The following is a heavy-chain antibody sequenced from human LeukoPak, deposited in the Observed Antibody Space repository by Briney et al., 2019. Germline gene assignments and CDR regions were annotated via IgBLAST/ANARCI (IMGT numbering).Heavy chain of an antibody. J-gene: IGHJ5*02. Sequence: SETLSLTCTVSGDSITSYYWSWIRQAPEKGLEWIGYVSNSGRSDYGPSLKSRVTMSIDTSKNQFSLRMTSVTAADTAVYYCARGLKVGATDFSWFDPWGQGTLVTVSS. V-gene: IGHV4-59*01. CDR2: VSNSGRS. CDR3: ARGLKVGATDFSWFDP. D-gene: IGHD1-26*01. CDR1: GDSITSYY.